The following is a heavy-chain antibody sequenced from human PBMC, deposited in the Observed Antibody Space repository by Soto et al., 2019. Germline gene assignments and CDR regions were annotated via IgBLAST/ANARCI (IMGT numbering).Heavy chain of an antibody. CDR3: ARDPEQIETDSIFGGGPTYYYYYMDV. J-gene: IGHJ6*03. CDR1: GYGSTIYG. Sequence: RGAGYGSTIYGSRWGQKPPGQGLEWMGRISANNGNTSHRQKRQGRVTMTSDTSTSTAYMEVRSLRSDDTAVYYCARDPEQIETDSIFGGGPTYYYYYMDVWGKRTRGTVAS. V-gene: IGHV1-18*01. CDR2: ISANNGNT. D-gene: IGHD3-3*01.